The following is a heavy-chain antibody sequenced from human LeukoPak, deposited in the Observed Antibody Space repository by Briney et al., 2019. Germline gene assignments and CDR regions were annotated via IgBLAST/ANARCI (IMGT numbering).Heavy chain of an antibody. V-gene: IGHV3-43*01. CDR3: AKGKYGSGSSFDY. CDR2: ISWDGGST. D-gene: IGHD3-10*01. CDR1: GFTFDDYT. Sequence: PGGSLRLSCAASGFTFDDYTMHWVRQAPGKGLGWVSLISWDGGSTYYAYSVKGRFTISRDNSKNYLYLQMNSLRTEDTALYYCAKGKYGSGSSFDYWGQGTLVTVSS. J-gene: IGHJ4*02.